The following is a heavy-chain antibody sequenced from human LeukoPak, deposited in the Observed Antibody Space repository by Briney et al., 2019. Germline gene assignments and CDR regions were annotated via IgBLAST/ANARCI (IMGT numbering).Heavy chain of an antibody. J-gene: IGHJ6*03. CDR3: ATHSYYYYYMDV. CDR2: IYYSGST. CDR1: GDSISSSSYY. Sequence: SETLSLTCTVSGDSISSSSYYWGWIRQPPGKGLEWIGTIYYSGSTYYNSSLKSRVTISVDTSKNQFSLKLSSVTAADTAVYYCATHSYYYYYMDVWGKGTTVTVSS. V-gene: IGHV4-39*01.